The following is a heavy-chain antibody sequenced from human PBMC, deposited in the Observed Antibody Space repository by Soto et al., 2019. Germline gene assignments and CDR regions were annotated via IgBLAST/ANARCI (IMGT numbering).Heavy chain of an antibody. J-gene: IGHJ6*02. Sequence: ITLKESGPTLVKPTQTLTLTCTFSGFSLNTGGVGVGWVRQPRGKAMEWLALIYWDDDERYRPSLRSRLNITKHTINNQVVLTMTNRDPEDTATYYCVRNWRYYGGDYYYGMDAWGQGTTVTVSS. CDR3: VRNWRYYGGDYYYGMDA. CDR1: GFSLNTGGVG. V-gene: IGHV2-5*02. D-gene: IGHD3-10*01. CDR2: IYWDDDE.